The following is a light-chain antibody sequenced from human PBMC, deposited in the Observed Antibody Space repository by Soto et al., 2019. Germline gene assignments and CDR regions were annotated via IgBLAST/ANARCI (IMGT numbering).Light chain of an antibody. CDR2: AAS. CDR1: QIVGSH. Sequence: VMPQSPATRSVSPGSRATLSCRASQIVGSHLAWYQHKPGQAPRLLIYAASSRATGSPDRFSGGGSGTDFTLTISRLEPEDFAVYYCQQDGDSPITFGQGTRLEIK. J-gene: IGKJ5*01. CDR3: QQDGDSPIT. V-gene: IGKV3-20*01.